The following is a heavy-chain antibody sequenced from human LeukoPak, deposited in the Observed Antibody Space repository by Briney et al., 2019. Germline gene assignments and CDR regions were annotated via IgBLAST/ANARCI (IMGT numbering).Heavy chain of an antibody. V-gene: IGHV3-30*03. CDR2: ISYDGSNK. CDR3: ARAYGSYYYYGMDV. D-gene: IGHD3-10*01. CDR1: GFTFSSHG. Sequence: GGSLRLSCAAAGFTFSSHGMHWVRQAPGKGLEWVAVISYDGSNKYYADSVKGRFTISRDNSKNTLYLQMNSMRAEDTAVYYCARAYGSYYYYGMDVWGQGTTVTVSS. J-gene: IGHJ6*02.